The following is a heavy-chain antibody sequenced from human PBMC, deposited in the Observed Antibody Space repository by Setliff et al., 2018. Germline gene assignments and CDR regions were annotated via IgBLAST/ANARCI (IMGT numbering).Heavy chain of an antibody. V-gene: IGHV3-7*01. J-gene: IGHJ4*02. D-gene: IGHD4-4*01. CDR1: GFTFRSYW. Sequence: PGGSLRLSCTASGFTFRSYWMKWVRQAPGKGLEWVADIRHDGTTIYYVDSVKGRFTISRDNAKNSLYLQMNSLRVEDTAIYYCTSLRGTTAILNWGQGTLVTVSS. CDR3: TSLRGTTAILN. CDR2: IRHDGTTI.